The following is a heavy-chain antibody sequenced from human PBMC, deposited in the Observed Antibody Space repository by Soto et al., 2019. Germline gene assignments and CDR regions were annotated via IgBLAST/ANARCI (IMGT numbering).Heavy chain of an antibody. V-gene: IGHV4-31*03. D-gene: IGHD6-13*01. CDR1: GGSISSGGYY. CDR3: ARAQGIASPLVFDY. CDR2: IYYSGST. Sequence: QVQLQESGPGLVKPSQTLSLTCTVSGGSISSGGYYWSWIRQHPGKGLEWIGYIYYSGSTYYNPSLDGRVTISVDTSKNQFSLKLSPVTAADTAVYYCARAQGIASPLVFDYWGQGTLVTVSS. J-gene: IGHJ4*02.